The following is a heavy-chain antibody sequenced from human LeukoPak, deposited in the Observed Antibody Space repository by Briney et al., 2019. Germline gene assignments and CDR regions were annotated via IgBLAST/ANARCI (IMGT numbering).Heavy chain of an antibody. Sequence: GGSLRLSCAASGFTFSSYAMYWVRQAPGKGLEYISAISSNGGITYYANSVQGRFTISRDNSKNTLYLQMGSLRAEDMAVYYCVRDEGFDYWGQGTLVTVSS. J-gene: IGHJ4*02. CDR2: ISSNGGIT. V-gene: IGHV3-64*01. CDR3: VRDEGFDY. CDR1: GFTFSSYA.